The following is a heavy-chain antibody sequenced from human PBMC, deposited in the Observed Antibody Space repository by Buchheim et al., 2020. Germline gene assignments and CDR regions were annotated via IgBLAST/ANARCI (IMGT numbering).Heavy chain of an antibody. V-gene: IGHV3-30*18. J-gene: IGHJ6*02. D-gene: IGHD4-11*01. Sequence: VQLVESGGGLVQPGGSLRLSCAASGFSFSTYDMPWVRQAPGKGLEWVALISYDGSDKYYADAVKGRFTISRDNSKNTLYLQMNSLRAEDTAVYYCAKMYGNNYADDGMDVWGQGT. CDR2: ISYDGSDK. CDR1: GFSFSTYD. CDR3: AKMYGNNYADDGMDV.